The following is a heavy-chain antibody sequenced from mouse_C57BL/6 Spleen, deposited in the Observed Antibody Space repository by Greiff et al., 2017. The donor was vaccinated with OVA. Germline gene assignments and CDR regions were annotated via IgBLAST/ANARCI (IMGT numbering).Heavy chain of an antibody. CDR2: INPGSGGT. J-gene: IGHJ4*01. V-gene: IGHV1-55*01. CDR3: ARLDFDGAMDY. CDR1: GYTFTSYW. Sequence: QVQLQQPGAELVKPGASVKMSCKASGYTFTSYWITWVKQRPGQGLEWIGVINPGSGGTNYNEKFKGKATLTADKSSSTAYMQLSSLTSEDSAVYFCARLDFDGAMDYWGQGTSVTVSS.